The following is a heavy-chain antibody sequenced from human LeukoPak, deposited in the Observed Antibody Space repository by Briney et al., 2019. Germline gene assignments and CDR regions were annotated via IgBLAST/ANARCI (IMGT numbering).Heavy chain of an antibody. CDR3: ARVPHYDSSGYFWFDP. Sequence: PSETLSLTCTVSGGSISSYYWSWIRQPPGKGLEWIGYIYYSGSTNYNPSLKSRVTISVDTSKTQFSLKLSSVTAADTAVYYGARVPHYDSSGYFWFDPWGQGTLVTVSS. CDR1: GGSISSYY. V-gene: IGHV4-59*01. D-gene: IGHD3-22*01. CDR2: IYYSGST. J-gene: IGHJ5*02.